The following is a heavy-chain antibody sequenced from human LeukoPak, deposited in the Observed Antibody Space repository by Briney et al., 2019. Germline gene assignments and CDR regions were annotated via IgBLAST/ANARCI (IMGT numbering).Heavy chain of an antibody. CDR3: ANDPYSSGWYPYYYYGMDV. D-gene: IGHD6-19*01. CDR2: ISYDGSNK. Sequence: PGRSLRLSCAASGFTFSSYGMHWVHQAPGKGLEWVAVISYDGSNKYYADSVKGRFTISRDNSKNTLYLQMNSLRAEDTAVYYCANDPYSSGWYPYYYYGMDVWGQGTTVTVSS. V-gene: IGHV3-30*18. J-gene: IGHJ6*02. CDR1: GFTFSSYG.